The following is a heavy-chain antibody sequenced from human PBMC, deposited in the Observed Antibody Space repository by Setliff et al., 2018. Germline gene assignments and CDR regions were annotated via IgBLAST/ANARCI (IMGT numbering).Heavy chain of an antibody. CDR3: ARVSQYSSGWYYYYYYGMDV. D-gene: IGHD6-19*01. V-gene: IGHV4-59*11. CDR1: GDSISPHY. Sequence: PSETLSLTCTVSGDSISPHYWSWIRQPPGKGLEWIGYIYYSGDTTYNPSLKSRDTISVDTPKNQLSLKLSSMTAADTAVYYCARVSQYSSGWYYYYYYGMDVWGQGTTVTVSS. J-gene: IGHJ6*02. CDR2: IYYSGDT.